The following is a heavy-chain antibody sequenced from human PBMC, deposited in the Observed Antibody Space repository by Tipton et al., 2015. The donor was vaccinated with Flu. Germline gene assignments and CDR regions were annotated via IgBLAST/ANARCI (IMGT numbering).Heavy chain of an antibody. CDR1: GGSISSYY. D-gene: IGHD2-2*01. Sequence: TLSLTCTVSGGSISSYYWSWIRQPPGKGLEWIGYIYYSGSTNYNPSLKSRVTISVDTSKNQFSLKLSSVTAADTAVYYCARGIVVVPASWFDPWGQGTLVTVSS. V-gene: IGHV4-59*08. J-gene: IGHJ5*02. CDR2: IYYSGST. CDR3: ARGIVVVPASWFDP.